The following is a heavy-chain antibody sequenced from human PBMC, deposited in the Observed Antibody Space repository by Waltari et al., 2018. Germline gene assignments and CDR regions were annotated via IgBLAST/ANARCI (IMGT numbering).Heavy chain of an antibody. D-gene: IGHD3-10*01. CDR3: ARDPWGMYGSGSTFDY. CDR2: ITASGTYI. CDR1: GFTFDGYS. V-gene: IGHV3-21*01. J-gene: IGHJ4*02. Sequence: EVQLVESGGGLVKPGGSLRLSCVASGFTFDGYSMNWVRQAPGKGLEWGSSITASGTYINYADSLKGRFTISRDNAKNALFLQMNSLRAEDTAIYYCARDPWGMYGSGSTFDYWGQGAPVTVSS.